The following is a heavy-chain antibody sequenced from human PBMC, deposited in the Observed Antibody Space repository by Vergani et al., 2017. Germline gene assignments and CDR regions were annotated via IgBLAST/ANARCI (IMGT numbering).Heavy chain of an antibody. D-gene: IGHD6-19*01. CDR1: GFTFSSYS. CDR2: ISSSSSYI. CDR3: AREGGARIAVAGTPY. V-gene: IGHV3-21*02. Sequence: EVQLVESGGGLVPPGRSLRLSCAASGFTFSSYSMNWVRQAPGKGLEWVSSISSSSSYIYYADSVKGRFTISRDNAKNSLYLQMNSLRAEDTAVYYCAREGGARIAVAGTPYWGQGTLVTVSS. J-gene: IGHJ4*02.